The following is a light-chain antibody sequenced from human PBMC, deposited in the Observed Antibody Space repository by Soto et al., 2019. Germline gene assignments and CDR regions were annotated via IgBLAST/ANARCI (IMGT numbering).Light chain of an antibody. J-gene: IGKJ4*01. CDR3: QQRSNWPLLT. V-gene: IGKV3-11*01. CDR1: QSVGSY. CDR2: DAP. Sequence: EIVLTQSPATLSLSPGERATLSCRASQSVGSYLAWYQQKPGQAPRLLIYDAPNRATGIPARFSGSGSGTDFTLTISSLEPEDFAVYYCQQRSNWPLLTFGGGTKVEIK.